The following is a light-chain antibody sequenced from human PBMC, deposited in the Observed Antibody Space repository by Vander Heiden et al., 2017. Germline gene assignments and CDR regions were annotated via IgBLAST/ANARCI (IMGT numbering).Light chain of an antibody. Sequence: DIQMTQSPSSLSASVGDRVTITCRASQGISNYLAWYQQKPGKVPKLLIYAASTLQSGVPSRFSGSGSGTGFTHTISSLQREDVATYYCQKYNSAPLTLGGGTKVEIK. CDR1: QGISNY. CDR2: AAS. J-gene: IGKJ4*01. CDR3: QKYNSAPLT. V-gene: IGKV1-27*01.